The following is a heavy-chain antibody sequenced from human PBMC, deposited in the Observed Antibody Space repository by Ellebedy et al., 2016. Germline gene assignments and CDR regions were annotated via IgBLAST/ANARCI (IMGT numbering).Heavy chain of an antibody. J-gene: IGHJ4*02. CDR2: INPNSGGT. V-gene: IGHV1-2*02. CDR3: ARGLTMVRGVIYFDY. D-gene: IGHD3-10*01. Sequence: ASVKVSXKASRYTFTGYYMHWVRQAPGQGLEWMGWINPNSGGTNYAQKFQGRVTMTRDTSISTAYMELSRLRSDDTAVYYCARGLTMVRGVIYFDYWGQGTLVTVSS. CDR1: RYTFTGYY.